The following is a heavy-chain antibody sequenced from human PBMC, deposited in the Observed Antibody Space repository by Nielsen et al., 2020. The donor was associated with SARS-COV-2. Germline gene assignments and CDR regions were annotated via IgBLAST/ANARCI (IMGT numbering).Heavy chain of an antibody. D-gene: IGHD1-7*01. CDR1: GGTFSSYA. CDR2: IIPIFGTA. J-gene: IGHJ3*02. V-gene: IGHV1-69*13. Sequence: SVKVSCKASGGTFSSYAISWVRQAPGQGLEWMGGIIPIFGTANYAQKFQGRVTITADESTSTAYMELSSLRSEDTAVYYCARPQTTHDAFDIWGQGTMVTVSS. CDR3: ARPQTTHDAFDI.